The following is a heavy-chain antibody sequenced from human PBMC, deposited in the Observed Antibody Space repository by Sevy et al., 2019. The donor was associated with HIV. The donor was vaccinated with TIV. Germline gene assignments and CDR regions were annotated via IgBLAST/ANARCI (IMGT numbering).Heavy chain of an antibody. Sequence: GGSLSLSFAVSGFTFRSNWLSWFRQAPGKGLEWVAHVKSKTDGGTTDYAAPVRGRFTISRDYSKKTLYLQMNSLKTEDTAVYYCTTGGSLFQHWGQGTLVTVSS. D-gene: IGHD3-16*01. J-gene: IGHJ1*01. CDR2: VKSKTDGGTT. V-gene: IGHV3-15*01. CDR1: GFTFRSNW. CDR3: TTGGSLFQH.